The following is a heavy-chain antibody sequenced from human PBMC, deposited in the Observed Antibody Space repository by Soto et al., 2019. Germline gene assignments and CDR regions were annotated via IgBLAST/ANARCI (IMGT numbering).Heavy chain of an antibody. Sequence: ASVKVSCKASGYTFTSYYMHWVRQAPGQGLEWMGIINPSGGSTSYAQKFQGRVTMTRDTSTSTVYMELSSLRSEDTAVYYCARDDSDQLRFLEWSYGMDAWGQGTTVTVSS. CDR2: INPSGGST. CDR3: ARDDSDQLRFLEWSYGMDA. V-gene: IGHV1-46*01. J-gene: IGHJ6*02. CDR1: GYTFTSYY. D-gene: IGHD3-3*01.